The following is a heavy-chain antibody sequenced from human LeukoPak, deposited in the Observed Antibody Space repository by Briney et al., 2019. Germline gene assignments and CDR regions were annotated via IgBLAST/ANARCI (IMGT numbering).Heavy chain of an antibody. D-gene: IGHD3-16*01. CDR1: GFTFSSYS. Sequence: PGGSLRLSCVAFGFTFSSYSMNWVRQAPGKGLEWVSYISGSSGTIYYADSVKGRFTISRDNAKNSLYLQMNSLRAEDTAVYYCARRSEFGVLYYMDIWGKGTTVTASS. CDR3: ARRSEFGVLYYMDI. V-gene: IGHV3-48*01. J-gene: IGHJ6*03. CDR2: ISGSSGTI.